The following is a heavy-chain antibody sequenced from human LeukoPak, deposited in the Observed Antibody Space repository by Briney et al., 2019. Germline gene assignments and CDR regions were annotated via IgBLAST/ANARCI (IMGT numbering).Heavy chain of an antibody. J-gene: IGHJ6*02. CDR3: AGGDIVVVPAVATYYYYGMDV. CDR2: ISAYNGNT. V-gene: IGHV1-18*01. D-gene: IGHD2-2*01. Sequence: ASVKVSCKASGYTFTSYGISWVRQAPGQGLEWMGWISAYNGNTNYAQKLQGRVTMTTDTSTSTAYMELRSLRSDDTAVYYCAGGDIVVVPAVATYYYYGMDVWGQGTTVTVSS. CDR1: GYTFTSYG.